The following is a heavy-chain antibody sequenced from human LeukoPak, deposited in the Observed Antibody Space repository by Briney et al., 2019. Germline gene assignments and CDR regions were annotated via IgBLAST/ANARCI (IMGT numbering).Heavy chain of an antibody. Sequence: SVKVSCKASGGTFSSYAISWVRQAPGQGLEWMGRIIPIFGTANYAQKFQGRVTITTDESTSTAYMELSSLRSEDTAVYYCARVRVGSSWYYNWFDPWGQGTLVTVCS. CDR1: GGTFSSYA. J-gene: IGHJ5*02. D-gene: IGHD6-13*01. CDR3: ARVRVGSSWYYNWFDP. V-gene: IGHV1-69*05. CDR2: IIPIFGTA.